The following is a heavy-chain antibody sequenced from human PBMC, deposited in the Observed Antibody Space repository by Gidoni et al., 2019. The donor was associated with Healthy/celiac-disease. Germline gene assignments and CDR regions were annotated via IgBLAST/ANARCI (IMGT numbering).Heavy chain of an antibody. CDR2: INHSGST. CDR1: GGSFSGYY. D-gene: IGHD3-22*01. CDR3: ARGKWLLDAFDI. Sequence: QVQLQQWGAGLLKPSETLSLTCAVYGGSFSGYYWSWIRQPPGKGLEWIGEINHSGSTNYNPSLKSRVTISVDTSKNQFSLKLSSVTAADTAVYYCARGKWLLDAFDIWGQGTMVTVSS. V-gene: IGHV4-34*01. J-gene: IGHJ3*02.